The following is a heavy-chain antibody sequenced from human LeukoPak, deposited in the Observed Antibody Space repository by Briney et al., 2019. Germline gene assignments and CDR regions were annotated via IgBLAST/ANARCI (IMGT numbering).Heavy chain of an antibody. Sequence: GGSLRLSCAASGFTFRTYAMSWVRQAPGQGLEWVSAISGGGGSKYYADSVKGPFTISRDNSKNTLFLQMNSLRAEDTAVYYCAKDRYCGGGTCYWSYFDYWGQGTLVTVSS. J-gene: IGHJ4*02. CDR2: ISGGGGSK. CDR1: GFTFRTYA. V-gene: IGHV3-23*01. D-gene: IGHD2-15*01. CDR3: AKDRYCGGGTCYWSYFDY.